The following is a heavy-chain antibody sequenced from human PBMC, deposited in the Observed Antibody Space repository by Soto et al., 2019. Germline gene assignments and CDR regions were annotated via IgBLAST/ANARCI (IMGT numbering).Heavy chain of an antibody. CDR1: GFTFSSYA. CDR3: AKDSGDYGGNLGCFDQ. V-gene: IGHV3-23*01. J-gene: IGHJ4*03. CDR2: IPGGGGST. Sequence: EVQLLESGGGLVQPGGSLRLSCAASGFTFSSYAMSWVRQAPGKGLEWVSAIPGGGGSTYYADSVKGRFTISRDNSKNTRYLQMHTLRAEDTAVYYCAKDSGDYGGNLGCFDQWGQGTLVTVSS. D-gene: IGHD4-17*01.